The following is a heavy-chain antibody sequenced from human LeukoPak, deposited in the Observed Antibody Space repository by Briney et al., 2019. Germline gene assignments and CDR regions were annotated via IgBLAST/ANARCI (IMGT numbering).Heavy chain of an antibody. V-gene: IGHV4-61*01. CDR2: IYSIGST. J-gene: IGHJ4*02. CDR3: ARDLGPIVGATYYDY. D-gene: IGHD1-26*01. Sequence: SETLSLTCTVSGASVSSGSYYWSWNRQPPGKRLEWIGCIYSIGSTNYNPSLKSRVTISVDTSKNQFSLKLSSVTAADTAVYYCARDLGPIVGATYYDYWGQGTLVTVSS. CDR1: GASVSSGSYY.